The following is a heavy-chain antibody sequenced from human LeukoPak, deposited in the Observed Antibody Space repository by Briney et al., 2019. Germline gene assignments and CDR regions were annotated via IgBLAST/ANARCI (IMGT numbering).Heavy chain of an antibody. J-gene: IGHJ4*02. CDR3: GERGLSAGFVGDY. Sequence: GGSLRLSCAASGFTFSSFEMIWVRQAPGKGLEWVSYISSSGSTIYYADSVKGRFTISRDNAKNSLYVQMNSLRTEDSIVYYCGERGLSAGFVGDYWGQGTLVTVSS. CDR1: GFTFSSFE. CDR2: ISSSGSTI. D-gene: IGHD1-1*01. V-gene: IGHV3-48*03.